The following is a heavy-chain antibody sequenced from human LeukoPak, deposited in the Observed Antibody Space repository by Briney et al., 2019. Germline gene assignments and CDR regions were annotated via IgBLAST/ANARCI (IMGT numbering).Heavy chain of an antibody. CDR1: GFIFSDYY. CDR2: ISSSGGSRT. CDR3: ARFRYASTWPYGVDV. Sequence: GGSLRLSCAASGFIFSDYYMSWIRQAPGKGLEWVSYISSSGGSRTYYADSVKGRFTISRDNAKNSLYLQMNSLRAEDTAVYHCARFRYASTWPYGVDVWGQGTTVTVSS. J-gene: IGHJ6*02. V-gene: IGHV3-11*01. D-gene: IGHD6-13*01.